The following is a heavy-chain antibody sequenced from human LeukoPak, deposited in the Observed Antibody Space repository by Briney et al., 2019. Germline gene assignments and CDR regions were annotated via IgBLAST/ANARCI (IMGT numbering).Heavy chain of an antibody. J-gene: IGHJ4*02. Sequence: SETLSLTCTVSGGSISSTSYYWGWIRQPPGEGLEWIGGIYYSGTTYYNPSLKSRVTISLDTSQNQFSLRLTSVTAADTAVYYCASQVGYGSGTYYNKLFDYWGQGTLLTVSS. CDR2: IYYSGTT. D-gene: IGHD3-10*01. V-gene: IGHV4-39*01. CDR1: GGSISSTSYY. CDR3: ASQVGYGSGTYYNKLFDY.